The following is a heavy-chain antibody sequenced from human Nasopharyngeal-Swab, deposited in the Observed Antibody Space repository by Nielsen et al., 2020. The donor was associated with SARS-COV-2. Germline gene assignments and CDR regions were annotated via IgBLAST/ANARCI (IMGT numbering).Heavy chain of an antibody. D-gene: IGHD6-6*01. CDR2: ISSNGGST. Sequence: GGSLRLSCSASGFTFSSYAMHWVRQAPGKGLEYVSAISSNGGSTYYADPVKGRFTISRDNSKNTLYLQMSSLRAEDTAVYYCVKEGPSIAARFTHFDYWGQGTLVTVSS. J-gene: IGHJ4*02. CDR3: VKEGPSIAARFTHFDY. V-gene: IGHV3-64D*08. CDR1: GFTFSSYA.